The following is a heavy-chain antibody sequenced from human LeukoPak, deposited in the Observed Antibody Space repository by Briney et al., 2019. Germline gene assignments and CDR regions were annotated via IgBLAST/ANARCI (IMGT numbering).Heavy chain of an antibody. D-gene: IGHD6-6*01. J-gene: IGHJ6*03. Sequence: PSETLSLTCTVSGGSISSNYWSWIRQPPGKGLECIGYMYYSGSTNYNPSLKSRVTMSVDTSRNQFSLKLNPVTAADTAVYYCARWSGSVTARNYYYYMDVWGEGTTVTVSS. CDR1: GGSISSNY. CDR2: MYYSGST. V-gene: IGHV4-59*08. CDR3: ARWSGSVTARNYYYYMDV.